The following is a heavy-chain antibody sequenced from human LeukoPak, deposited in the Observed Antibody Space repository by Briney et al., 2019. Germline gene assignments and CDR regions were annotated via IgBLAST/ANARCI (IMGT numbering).Heavy chain of an antibody. V-gene: IGHV3-23*01. CDR2: ISGSAHKI. J-gene: IGHJ4*02. Sequence: GGSLRLSCVASGITFSNYAVSWVRQAPEKGLDWVSVISGSAHKIRYADSVKGRFTISRDNSENIVYLQMNNLRVEDTAVYYCAREMTIITYSFDSWGQGTLVTVSS. D-gene: IGHD5-24*01. CDR3: AREMTIITYSFDS. CDR1: GITFSNYA.